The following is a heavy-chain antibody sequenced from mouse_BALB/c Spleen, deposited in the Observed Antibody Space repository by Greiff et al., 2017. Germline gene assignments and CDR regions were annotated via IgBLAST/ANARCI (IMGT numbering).Heavy chain of an antibody. CDR2: IYPGNGDI. Sequence: VQLKESGTVLVRPGASVKMSCKASGYTFTSYSMHWVKQRPGQGLEWIGAIYPGNGDISYNQKFKGKAKLTAVTSTSTAYMELSSLTTEDSAVYYCARSPSLFAYWGQGTMVTVSA. CDR3: ARSPSLFAY. V-gene: IGHV1-5*01. J-gene: IGHJ3*01. D-gene: IGHD6-2*01. CDR1: GYTFTSYS.